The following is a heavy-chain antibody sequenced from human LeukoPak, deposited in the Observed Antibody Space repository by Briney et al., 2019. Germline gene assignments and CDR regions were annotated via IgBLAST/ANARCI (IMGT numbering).Heavy chain of an antibody. CDR1: RFTLSTYW. CDR2: VKQDGSQE. Sequence: GGSLRLSCAASRFTLSTYWMSWVRQAPGKGLEWVAHVKQDGSQEYYVDSVKGRFTISRDSAKNSLYLQMNSLRAEDTAVYYCARDRRGSYYFDYWGQGTLVTVSS. V-gene: IGHV3-7*01. CDR3: ARDRRGSYYFDY. D-gene: IGHD1-26*01. J-gene: IGHJ4*02.